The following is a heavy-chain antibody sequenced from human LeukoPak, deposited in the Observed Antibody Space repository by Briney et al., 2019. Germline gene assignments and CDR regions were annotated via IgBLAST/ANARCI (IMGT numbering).Heavy chain of an antibody. CDR2: IFYSGTT. Sequence: SQTLSLTCAVSGGSISSGGYSWSWIRQPPGKGLEWIGFIFYSGTTNYNPSLKSRVTISVDTSKNQFSLILSSVTAADTAVFYCARGGFYSGSSLGYWGQGTLVTVSS. D-gene: IGHD1-26*01. J-gene: IGHJ4*02. V-gene: IGHV4-30-4*07. CDR3: ARGGFYSGSSLGY. CDR1: GGSISSGGYS.